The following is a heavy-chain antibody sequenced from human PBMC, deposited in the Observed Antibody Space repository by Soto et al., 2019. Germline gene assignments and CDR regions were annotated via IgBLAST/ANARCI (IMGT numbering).Heavy chain of an antibody. V-gene: IGHV1-69*13. CDR1: GGTFSSYA. D-gene: IGHD4-17*01. CDR3: ASKTTVTTRYYGMDV. Sequence: ASVKVSCKASGGTFSSYAISWVRQAPGQGLEWMGGIIPIFGTANYAQKFQGRVTITADESTSTAYMELSSLRSEDTAVYYCASKTTVTTRYYGMDVWGQGTTVTVSS. J-gene: IGHJ6*02. CDR2: IIPIFGTA.